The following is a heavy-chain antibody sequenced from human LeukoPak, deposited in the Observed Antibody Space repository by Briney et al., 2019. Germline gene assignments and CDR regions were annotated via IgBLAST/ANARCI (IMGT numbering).Heavy chain of an antibody. J-gene: IGHJ4*02. V-gene: IGHV4-61*01. Sequence: PSGTLSLTCTVSGYSISSGYYWGWIRQPPGKGLEWIGYIYYSGSTNYNPSLKSRVTISVDTSKNQFSLKLNSVTAADTAMYYCARGGWNKFDYWGQGTLVTVSS. D-gene: IGHD3-22*01. CDR2: IYYSGST. CDR1: GYSISSGYY. CDR3: ARGGWNKFDY.